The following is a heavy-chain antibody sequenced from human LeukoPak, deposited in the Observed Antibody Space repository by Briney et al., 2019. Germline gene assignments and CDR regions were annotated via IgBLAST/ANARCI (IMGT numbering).Heavy chain of an antibody. Sequence: GASVKVSCKASGYTFTSYDINWVRQATRQGLEWMGWMNPNSGNTGYAQKFQGRVTMTRNTSISTAYMELRSLRSDDTAVYYCARVGLSTVRFGTPIPPPEEYYMDVWGKGTTVTVSS. D-gene: IGHD2/OR15-2a*01. CDR3: ARVGLSTVRFGTPIPPPEEYYMDV. J-gene: IGHJ6*03. V-gene: IGHV1-8*01. CDR2: MNPNSGNT. CDR1: GYTFTSYD.